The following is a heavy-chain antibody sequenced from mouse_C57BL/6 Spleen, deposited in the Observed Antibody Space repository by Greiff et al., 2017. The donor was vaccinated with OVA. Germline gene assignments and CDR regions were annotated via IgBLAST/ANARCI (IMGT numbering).Heavy chain of an antibody. J-gene: IGHJ2*01. D-gene: IGHD2-4*01. CDR2: INPSTGGT. Sequence: EVQGVESGPELVKPGASVKISCKASGYSFTGYYMNWVKQSPEKSLEWIGEINPSTGGTTYNQKFKAKATLTVDKSSSTAYMQLKSLTSEDSAVYYCARSYDYDGYWGQGTTLTVSS. V-gene: IGHV1-42*01. CDR1: GYSFTGYY. CDR3: ARSYDYDGY.